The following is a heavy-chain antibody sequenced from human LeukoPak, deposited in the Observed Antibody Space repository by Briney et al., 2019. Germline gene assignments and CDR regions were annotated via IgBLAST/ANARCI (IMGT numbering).Heavy chain of an antibody. D-gene: IGHD3-10*01. V-gene: IGHV4-39*01. Sequence: PSETLSLTCTVSGGSISSSSYYWGWIRQPPGKGLEWIGSIYYSGSTYYNPSLKSRVTISLDTSKNQFSLKLSSVTAADTAVYYCARSANMVRGVTTYYFDYWGQGTLVTVSS. J-gene: IGHJ4*02. CDR2: IYYSGST. CDR1: GGSISSSSYY. CDR3: ARSANMVRGVTTYYFDY.